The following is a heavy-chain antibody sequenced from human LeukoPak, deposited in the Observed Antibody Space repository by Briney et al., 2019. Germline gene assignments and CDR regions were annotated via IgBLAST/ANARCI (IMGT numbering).Heavy chain of an antibody. D-gene: IGHD6-6*01. J-gene: IGHJ6*04. CDR2: INHSGST. CDR1: GGSFSGYY. V-gene: IGHV4-34*01. Sequence: PSETLSLTCAVYGGSFSGYYWSWIRQPPGKGLEWIGEINHSGSTNYNPSLKSRVTISVDTSKNQFSLKVSSVTAADTAVYYCARGRAWGQPVGYYYYGMDVGGKGPTVTVSS. CDR3: ARGRAWGQPVGYYYYGMDV.